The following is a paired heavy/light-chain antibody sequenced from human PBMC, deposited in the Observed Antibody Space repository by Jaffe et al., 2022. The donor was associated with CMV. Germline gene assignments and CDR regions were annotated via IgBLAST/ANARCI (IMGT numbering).Heavy chain of an antibody. V-gene: IGHV4-59*01. CDR3: ARAERSWANGKVYYYYYDIDL. CDR2: IYHSGST. Sequence: QVQLQESGPGLVKPSETLSLTCTISGGSISTYYWSWIRQPPGKGLEWLGYIYHSGSTNYNPSLEGRLTISLDTAKNQFSLKLTSVTAADTAVYYCARAERSWANGKVYYYYYDIDLWGKGTTVTVSS. D-gene: IGHD1-1*01. J-gene: IGHJ6*04. CDR1: GGSISTYY.
Light chain of an antibody. V-gene: IGLV3-21*04. CDR3: QAWDSSTDHPV. J-gene: IGLJ3*02. Sequence: SLVLTQPSSMSEAPGKTAMLTCVGNNVGSKSVHWYQQKPGQAPILVIFYDSDRPSGIPERFSGSNSGDTATLTITRVEAGDEAVYYCQAWDSSTDHPVFGGGTKLTVL. CDR1: NVGSKS. CDR2: YDS.